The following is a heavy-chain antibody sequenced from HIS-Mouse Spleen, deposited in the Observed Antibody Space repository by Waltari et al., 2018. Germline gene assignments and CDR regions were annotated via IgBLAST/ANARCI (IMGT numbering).Heavy chain of an antibody. D-gene: IGHD6-13*01. V-gene: IGHV4-39*07. CDR2: IYYSGSP. CDR3: AREIPYSSSWYDWYFDL. Sequence: QLQLQESGPGLVKPSETLSLTCTVSGGSISSSSYYWGWIRQPPGKGLEWSGSIYYSGSPYYHPSLKSRVTISVDTSKNQFSLKLSSVTAADTAVYYCAREIPYSSSWYDWYFDLWGRGTLVTVSS. J-gene: IGHJ2*01. CDR1: GGSISSSSYY.